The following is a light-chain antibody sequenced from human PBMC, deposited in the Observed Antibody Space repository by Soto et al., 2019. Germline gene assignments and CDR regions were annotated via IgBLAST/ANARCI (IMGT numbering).Light chain of an antibody. CDR2: WAS. CDR3: QQYYSSPFT. CDR1: RSVLSSSNNKNF. V-gene: IGKV4-1*01. J-gene: IGKJ3*01. Sequence: DIVMTQSPDSLALSLGERATINCKSSRSVLSSSNNKNFLAWYQHKPGQPPRLLIYWASTRESGVPDRFSGSGSGTDFTLTIRSLQAEDVAFYYCQQYYSSPFTFGPGTKVDIK.